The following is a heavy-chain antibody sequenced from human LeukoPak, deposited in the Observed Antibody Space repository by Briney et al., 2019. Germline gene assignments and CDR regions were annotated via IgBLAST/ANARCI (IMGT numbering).Heavy chain of an antibody. CDR3: ARDSNGLISSSLQY. CDR2: IYHSGST. CDR1: GGSISNTNW. Sequence: RPSETLSLTCGVSGGSISNTNWWSWVRQPPGQGLEWIGEIYHSGSTNYNPSLKSRVTISVDKSKNQFSLKLSSVTAADTAVYYCARDSNGLISSSLQYWGQGTLVTVSS. D-gene: IGHD6-13*01. J-gene: IGHJ4*02. V-gene: IGHV4-4*02.